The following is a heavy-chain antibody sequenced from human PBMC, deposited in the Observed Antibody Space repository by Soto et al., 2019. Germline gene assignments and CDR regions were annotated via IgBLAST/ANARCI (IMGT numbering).Heavy chain of an antibody. V-gene: IGHV4-39*01. J-gene: IGHJ4*02. CDR3: ASHDGSGCLVY. CDR1: GGSISSSSYY. D-gene: IGHD3-10*01. CDR2: IYYSGST. Sequence: SETLSLTCTVSGGSISSSSYYWGWIRQPPGKGLEWIGSIYYSGSTYYNPSLKSRVTISVDTSKNQFSLKLSSVTAADTAVYYCASHDGSGCLVYWGQGTLVTVSS.